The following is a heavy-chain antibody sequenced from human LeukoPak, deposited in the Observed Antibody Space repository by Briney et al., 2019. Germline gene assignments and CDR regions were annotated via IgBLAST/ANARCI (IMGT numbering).Heavy chain of an antibody. D-gene: IGHD3-10*01. CDR2: IYHSGST. CDR3: ARVEEVTMVRGVISV. V-gene: IGHV4-38-2*02. Sequence: KTSETLSLTCTVSGYSISSGYYWGWIRQPPGKGLEWIGSIYHSGSTYYNPSLKSRVTISVDTSKNQFSLKLSSVTAADTAVYYCARVEEVTMVRGVISVWGQGTLVTVSS. CDR1: GYSISSGYY. J-gene: IGHJ4*02.